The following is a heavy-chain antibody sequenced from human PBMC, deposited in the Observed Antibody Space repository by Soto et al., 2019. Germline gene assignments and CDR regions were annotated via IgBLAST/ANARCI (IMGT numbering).Heavy chain of an antibody. CDR2: IYYSGST. V-gene: IGHV4-31*03. Sequence: QVQLQESGPGLVKPSQTLSLTCTVSGGSISSGGYYWSWIRQHPGKGLEWIGYIYYSGSTYYNPSLKSRVTISVDTSKNQFSLKLSSVTAADSAVYYCARQRFKELSAPFDYWGQGTLVTVSS. J-gene: IGHJ4*02. D-gene: IGHD3-16*02. CDR3: ARQRFKELSAPFDY. CDR1: GGSISSGGYY.